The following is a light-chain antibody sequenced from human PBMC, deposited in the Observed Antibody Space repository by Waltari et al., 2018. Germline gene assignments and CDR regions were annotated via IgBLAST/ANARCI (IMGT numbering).Light chain of an antibody. CDR2: VNSDGSH. CDR3: QTGGHGTWV. V-gene: IGLV4-69*01. CDR1: SGPSRNI. Sequence: QLVLTQSPSASASLGASVKLTCTLSSGPSRNIIAWHQQQPEKGPRYLMKVNSDGSHSKGDEIPDRFSGSSSGAERYLTISNLQSEDEADYFCQTGGHGTWVFGGGTKLTVL. J-gene: IGLJ3*02.